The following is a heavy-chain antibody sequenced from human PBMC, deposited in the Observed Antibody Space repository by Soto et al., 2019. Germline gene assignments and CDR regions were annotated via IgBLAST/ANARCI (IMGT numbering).Heavy chain of an antibody. CDR1: GGSFDGYY. D-gene: IGHD3-3*01. V-gene: IGHV4-34*01. Sequence: PSETLSLTCALYGGSFDGYYLSWIRQSPGKGLEWIGEIHHSGSTKYNPSLKSRVSLSVDTSTKQFSLKMTSMTAADRGVYYCARGVDSSSGYLFCGQGTPVTVSS. CDR2: IHHSGST. CDR3: ARGVDSSSGYLF. J-gene: IGHJ4*02.